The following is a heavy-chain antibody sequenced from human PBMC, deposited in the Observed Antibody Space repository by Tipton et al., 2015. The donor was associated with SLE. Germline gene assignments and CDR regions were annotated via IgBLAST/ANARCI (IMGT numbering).Heavy chain of an antibody. J-gene: IGHJ4*02. CDR2: INHSGSI. CDR1: GGSFSGYY. Sequence: LRLSCAVYGGSFSGYYWSWIRQPPGKGLEWIGEINHSGSIFYNPSLKSRVTISVDTSNNQFSLKLNSVTAADTAVYYCARGVPYFDYWGQGTLVTVSS. V-gene: IGHV4-34*01. CDR3: ARGVPYFDY.